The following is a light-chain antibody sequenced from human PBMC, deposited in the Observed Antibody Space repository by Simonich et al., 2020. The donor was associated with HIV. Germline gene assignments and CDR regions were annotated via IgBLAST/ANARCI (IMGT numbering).Light chain of an antibody. CDR1: QIASNN. CDR2: GAS. CDR3: QQYNNWPPYT. V-gene: IGKV3-15*01. J-gene: IGKJ2*01. Sequence: EIVMTQSPATLSVSPGERATLSCRASQIASNNLAWYQQKPGQAPRLLIYGASTRATGIPARFSGSGSGTEFTLTISSMQSEDFAVYYCQQYNNWPPYTFGQGTKLEIK.